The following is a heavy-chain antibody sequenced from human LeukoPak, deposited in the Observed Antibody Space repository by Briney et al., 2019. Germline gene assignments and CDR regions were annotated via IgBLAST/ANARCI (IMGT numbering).Heavy chain of an antibody. V-gene: IGHV5-51*01. Sequence: GESLKISCKGSGYNFTRYWIGWVRPMSGKGLEWMGIIYPGDSDTRYSPSFQGQVTISADKSISTAYLQWSSLKASDTAMYYCARTVTTDNWFDPWGQGTLVTVSS. J-gene: IGHJ5*02. CDR1: GYNFTRYW. D-gene: IGHD4-17*01. CDR3: ARTVTTDNWFDP. CDR2: IYPGDSDT.